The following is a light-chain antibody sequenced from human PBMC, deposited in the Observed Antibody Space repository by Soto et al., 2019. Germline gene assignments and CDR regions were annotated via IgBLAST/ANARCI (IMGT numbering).Light chain of an antibody. V-gene: IGKV3-15*01. Sequence: IVMTQYTATLSVSPGERVTLSCRASESVSTNLAWYQQKAGQAPRLLIYAASTRATGIPARFSGSGSGTEFTLTISSLQSEDFAVYYCQQYSIWRTFGQGTKVDIK. CDR2: AAS. J-gene: IGKJ1*01. CDR1: ESVSTN. CDR3: QQYSIWRT.